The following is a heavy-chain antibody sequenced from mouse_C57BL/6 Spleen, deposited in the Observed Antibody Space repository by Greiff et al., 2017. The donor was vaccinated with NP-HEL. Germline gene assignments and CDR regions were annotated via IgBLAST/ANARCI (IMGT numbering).Heavy chain of an antibody. Sequence: EVQLQQSGPELVKPGASVKISCKASGYTFTDYYMNWVKQSHGKSLEWIGDINPNNGGTSYNQKFKGKATLTVDKSSSTAYMELRSLTSEDSSVYYWARWSSSGSWFAYWGQGTLVTVSA. V-gene: IGHV1-26*01. J-gene: IGHJ3*01. CDR1: GYTFTDYY. D-gene: IGHD3-2*02. CDR3: ARWSSSGSWFAY. CDR2: INPNNGGT.